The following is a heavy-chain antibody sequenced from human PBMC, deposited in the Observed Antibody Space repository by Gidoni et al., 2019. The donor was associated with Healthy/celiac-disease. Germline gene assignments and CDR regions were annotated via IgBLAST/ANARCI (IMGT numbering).Heavy chain of an antibody. V-gene: IGHV3-73*02. Sequence: EVQLVESGGGLVQPGGSLKLSCAASGFTFSGSAMHWVRQASGKGLEWVGRIRSKANSYATAYAASVKGRFTISRDDSKNTAYLQMNSLKTEDTAVYYCTRPTTNTYCGGDCSYDAFDIWGQGTMVTVSS. J-gene: IGHJ3*02. D-gene: IGHD2-21*02. CDR3: TRPTTNTYCGGDCSYDAFDI. CDR1: GFTFSGSA. CDR2: IRSKANSYAT.